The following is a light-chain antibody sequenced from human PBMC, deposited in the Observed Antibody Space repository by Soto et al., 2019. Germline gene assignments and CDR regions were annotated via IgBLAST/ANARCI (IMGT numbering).Light chain of an antibody. CDR1: SSNIGGGYD. V-gene: IGLV1-40*01. CDR2: GNI. Sequence: QSVLTQPPSMSGAPGQRVTISCTGSSSNIGGGYDVHWYQQLPGTAPKLLVYGNINRPSRVPDRFSGSKSGTSASLAITGLQAEDEADYYCQSYDSSLSAGVFGGGTKLTVL. CDR3: QSYDSSLSAGV. J-gene: IGLJ3*02.